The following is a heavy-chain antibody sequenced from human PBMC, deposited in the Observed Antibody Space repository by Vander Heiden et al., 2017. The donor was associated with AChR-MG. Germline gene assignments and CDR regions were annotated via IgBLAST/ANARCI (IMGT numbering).Heavy chain of an antibody. J-gene: IGHJ4*02. CDR3: AKETTRGYSFGGGLDY. D-gene: IGHD5-18*01. CDR1: GFSFNYYG. CDR2: ISYDGTNI. Sequence: QVQLVESGGGVVQPGRPRRLSCPASGFSFNYYGLHWVRQAPGKGLEWVAVISYDGTNIFYADSVKGRFTISRDNSKNMMYLQIKSLTIEDTAVYYCAKETTRGYSFGGGLDYWGQGTLVAVSS. V-gene: IGHV3-30*18.